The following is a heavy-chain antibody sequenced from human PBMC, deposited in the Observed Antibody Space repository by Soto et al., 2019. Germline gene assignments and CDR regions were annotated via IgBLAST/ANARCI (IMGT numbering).Heavy chain of an antibody. V-gene: IGHV3-23*01. J-gene: IGHJ6*02. CDR2: ISGSGSTT. Sequence: EVQLLESGGGLVQPGGSLRLSCAASGFTLTSYAMNWVRQAPGKGLEWGSAISGSGSTTNYADSVKGRFTISRDTSKNTLYLQMNSLRAEDTALYYCATDHYGMDVWGQGTTVTVSS. CDR3: ATDHYGMDV. CDR1: GFTLTSYA.